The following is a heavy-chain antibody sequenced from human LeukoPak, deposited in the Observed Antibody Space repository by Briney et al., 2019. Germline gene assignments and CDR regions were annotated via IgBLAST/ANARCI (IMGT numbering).Heavy chain of an antibody. CDR1: GFTFSSYE. V-gene: IGHV3-48*03. CDR3: ARNTWFDP. Sequence: GGSLRLSCAASGFTFSSYEMNWVRQAPGKGLEWVSYITSGGSTIYYADSVKGRFTISRDNAKNSLYLQMNSLRAEHTAVYYCARNTWFDPWGQGTLVTVSS. J-gene: IGHJ5*02. CDR2: ITSGGSTI.